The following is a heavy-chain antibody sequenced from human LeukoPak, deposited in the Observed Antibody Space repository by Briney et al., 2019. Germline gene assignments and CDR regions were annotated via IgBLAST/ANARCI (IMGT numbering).Heavy chain of an antibody. CDR3: ARRYSNGWYFDY. J-gene: IGHJ4*02. D-gene: IGHD6-19*01. CDR1: GGSISSYY. CDR2: IYTSGST. Sequence: ETLSLTCTVSGGSISSYYWSWIRQPAGKGLEWIGRIYTSGSTNYNPSLKSRVTMSVDTSKNQFSLKLTSVTAADTAVYYCARRYSNGWYFDYWGQGTLVTVSS. V-gene: IGHV4-4*07.